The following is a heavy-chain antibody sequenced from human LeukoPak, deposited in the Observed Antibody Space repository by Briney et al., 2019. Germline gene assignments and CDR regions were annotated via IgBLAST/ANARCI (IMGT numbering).Heavy chain of an antibody. J-gene: IGHJ5*02. CDR3: ARENIAAAGDWFDP. D-gene: IGHD6-13*01. CDR1: GFTVSSNY. CDR2: IYSGSST. V-gene: IGHV3-66*02. Sequence: GGSLRLSCAASGFTVSSNYMSWVRQAPGKGLEWVSVIYSGSSTYYADSVKGRFTISRDNSENTLYLQMDSLRAEDTAVYYCARENIAAAGDWFDPWGQGTPVTVSS.